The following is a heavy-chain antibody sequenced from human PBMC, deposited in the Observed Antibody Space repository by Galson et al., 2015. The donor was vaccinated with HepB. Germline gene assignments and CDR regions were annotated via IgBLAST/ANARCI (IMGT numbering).Heavy chain of an antibody. CDR2: TYYRSKWYN. D-gene: IGHD4-23*01. J-gene: IGHJ1*01. CDR3: ARESGNSFLLHFQH. Sequence: AISGDSVSSNSAAWNWIRQSPSRGLEWLGRTYYRSKWYNDYAVSVKSRITINPDTSKNQFSLQLNSVTPEDTAVYYCARESGNSFLLHFQHWGQGTLVTVSS. CDR1: GDSVSSNSAA. V-gene: IGHV6-1*01.